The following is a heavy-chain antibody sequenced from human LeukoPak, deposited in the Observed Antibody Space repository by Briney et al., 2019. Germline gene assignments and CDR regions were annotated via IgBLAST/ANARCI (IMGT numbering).Heavy chain of an antibody. D-gene: IGHD5-18*01. J-gene: IGHJ4*02. V-gene: IGHV4-39*01. CDR1: GGSISSSSYY. CDR2: IYYSGST. CDR3: ARVTGGYSYGLLAGYFDY. Sequence: SETLSLTCTVSGGSISSSSYYWGWIRQPPGKGLEWTGSIYYSGSTYYNPSLKSRVTISVDTSKNQFSLKLSSVTAADTAVYYCARVTGGYSYGLLAGYFDYWGQGTLVTVSS.